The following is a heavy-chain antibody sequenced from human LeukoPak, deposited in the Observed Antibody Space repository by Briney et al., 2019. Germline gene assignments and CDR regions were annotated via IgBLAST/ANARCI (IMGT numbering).Heavy chain of an antibody. J-gene: IGHJ5*02. CDR1: GFTFSNAW. CDR2: IKSKTDGGTT. Sequence: GGSLRLSCAASGFTFSNAWMSWVRQAPGKGLEWVGRIKSKTDGGTTDYAAPVKGRFTITRDDSKNTLYLQINSLKTEDTAVYYCAKDLYSYGYVNWFDPWGQGTLVTVSS. CDR3: AKDLYSYGYVNWFDP. D-gene: IGHD5-18*01. V-gene: IGHV3-15*01.